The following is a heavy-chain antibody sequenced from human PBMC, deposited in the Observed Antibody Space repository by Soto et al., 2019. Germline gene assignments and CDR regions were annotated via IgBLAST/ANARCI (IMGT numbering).Heavy chain of an antibody. Sequence: VQLWDSGGGLVQPGGSLRLSCAASGFSFSSSAMSWVRQAPGKRLEWVSTFRESGGTTHYADPVKGRFTISRDTSNNILFLQMNSLRAEDTAIYYCTKDSHRAIISTTHDYWGQGTLVTVSS. V-gene: IGHV3-23*01. CDR2: FRESGGTT. CDR1: GFSFSSSA. CDR3: TKDSHRAIISTTHDY. J-gene: IGHJ4*02.